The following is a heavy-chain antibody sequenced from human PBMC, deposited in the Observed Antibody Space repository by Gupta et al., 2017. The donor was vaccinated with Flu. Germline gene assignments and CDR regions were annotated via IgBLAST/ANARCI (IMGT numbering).Heavy chain of an antibody. D-gene: IGHD4-17*01. CDR2: ARNKANGYTT. J-gene: IGHJ6*02. CDR3: ISPPYGDYGLND. Sequence: RLAPGKGLEWVGRARNKANGYTTAYAASVKGRFTISRDDSKNSLYLQMNSLKTEDSAVYHCISPPYGDYGLNDWGQGTTVTVSS. V-gene: IGHV3-72*01.